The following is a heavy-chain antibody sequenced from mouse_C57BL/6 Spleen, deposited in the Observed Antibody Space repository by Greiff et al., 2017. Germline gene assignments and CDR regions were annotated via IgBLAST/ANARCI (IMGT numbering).Heavy chain of an antibody. J-gene: IGHJ3*01. CDR1: GYTFISYG. V-gene: IGHV1-81*01. Sequence: QVQLKQSGAELARPGASVKLSCKASGYTFISYGISWVKQRTGQGLEWIGEIYPRSGNTYYNEKFKGKATLTAAKSSSTAYMELRSLTSEDSAVYFCAREKGLSDGSPWFAYWGQGTLVTVSA. CDR3: AREKGLSDGSPWFAY. CDR2: IYPRSGNT. D-gene: IGHD2-3*01.